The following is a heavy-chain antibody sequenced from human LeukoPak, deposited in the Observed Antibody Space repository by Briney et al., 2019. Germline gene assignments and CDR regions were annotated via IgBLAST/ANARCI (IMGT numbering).Heavy chain of an antibody. CDR2: LIENGATT. CDR1: GFTFSSHA. CDR3: VKDYQVGNSPAFGDY. V-gene: IGHV3-23*01. J-gene: IGHJ4*02. D-gene: IGHD1-26*01. Sequence: GGSRRLSCAASGFTFSSHAMSWVRRAPGKGLEWVSGLIENGATTYYADSVKGRFTISRDNSRNTMYLQMNSLRVEDTAVYYCVKDYQVGNSPAFGDYWGQGTLVTISS.